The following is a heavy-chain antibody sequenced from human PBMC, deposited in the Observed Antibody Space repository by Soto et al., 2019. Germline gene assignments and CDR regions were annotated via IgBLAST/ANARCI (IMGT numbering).Heavy chain of an antibody. D-gene: IGHD3-9*01. J-gene: IGHJ5*02. V-gene: IGHV1-18*04. CDR1: GYTFTSYG. Sequence: AASVKVSCKASGYTFTSYGISGVRQAPGQGLEWMGWISAYNGDTNYPQKLQGRVTMTTDTSTSTAYMELRSLRSDDTAVYYCATHSDILTTWFDPWGQEPLV. CDR2: ISAYNGDT. CDR3: ATHSDILTTWFDP.